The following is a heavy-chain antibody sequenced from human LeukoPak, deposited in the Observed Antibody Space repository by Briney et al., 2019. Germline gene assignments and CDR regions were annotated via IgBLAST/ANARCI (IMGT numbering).Heavy chain of an antibody. CDR3: AREPRTRLDKLGRPFDY. V-gene: IGHV3-53*01. D-gene: IGHD1-1*01. CDR2: IYSGGST. CDR1: GFTVSSNH. Sequence: GGSLRLSCAASGFTVSSNHMSWVRQAPGKGLEWVSVIYSGGSTAYADSVNGPFTISRHNAKNSLYLQMNSLRAEHTAVYYCAREPRTRLDKLGRPFDYWGQGTLVTVSS. J-gene: IGHJ4*02.